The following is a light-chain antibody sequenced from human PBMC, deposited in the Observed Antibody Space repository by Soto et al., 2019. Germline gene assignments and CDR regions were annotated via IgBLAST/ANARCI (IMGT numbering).Light chain of an antibody. J-gene: IGKJ3*01. V-gene: IGKV3-15*01. CDR3: QQYNNWPPFT. CDR2: GAS. CDR1: QSVSSN. Sequence: EIVMTQSPATLSVSPGERATLSCRASQSVSSNLAWYQQKPGQAPRLLIYGASTRATGIPVRFGGSGSGTEFTLPISSLQSEDFAVYYCQQYNNWPPFTFGPGTKGDLK.